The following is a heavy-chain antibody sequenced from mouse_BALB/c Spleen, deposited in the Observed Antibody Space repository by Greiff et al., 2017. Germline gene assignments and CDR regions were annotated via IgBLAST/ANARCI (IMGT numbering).Heavy chain of an antibody. CDR1: GFTFSDYY. D-gene: IGHD3-3*01. J-gene: IGHJ2*01. V-gene: IGHV5-4*02. CDR3: AGGQYYFDY. CDR2: ISDGGSYT. Sequence: EVQLVESGGGLVKPGGSLKLSCAASGFTFSDYYMYWVRQTPEKRLEWVATISDGGSYTYYPDSVKGRFTISRDNAKNNLYLQMSSLKSEDTAMYYCAGGQYYFDYWGQGTTLTVSS.